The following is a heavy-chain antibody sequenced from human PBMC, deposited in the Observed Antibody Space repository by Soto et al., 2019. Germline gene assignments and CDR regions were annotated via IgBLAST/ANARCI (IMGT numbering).Heavy chain of an antibody. CDR3: ARGTIVARLHLDY. D-gene: IGHD6-6*01. J-gene: IGHJ4*02. CDR2: ISIRGGDE. Sequence: QVQLVESGGGVVQPGKSLRLSCAASGFTFSSYAMHWARQAPGKGLEWVTVISIRGGDEYYAESVRGRFTISRDDSKNTLYLQMDSLRVEDTAVYYCARGTIVARLHLDYWGQGTLVTVSS. V-gene: IGHV3-30*03. CDR1: GFTFSSYA.